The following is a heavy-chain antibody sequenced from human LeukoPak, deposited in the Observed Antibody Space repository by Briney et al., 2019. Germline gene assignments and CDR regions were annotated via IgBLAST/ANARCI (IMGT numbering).Heavy chain of an antibody. CDR1: VGSISGRGYS. J-gene: IGHJ5*02. D-gene: IGHD4-11*01. CDR3: ASSHDYGNPHWFDP. V-gene: IGHV4-30-2*01. Sequence: PSQTLSLTCAVSVGSISGRGYSWSWIRHPPGKGQEWLGYIYHSGSTYYNPSLKSRVTIPVDRAKNQFSLKLSSVTAADTAVYYCASSHDYGNPHWFDPWGQGTLVTVSS. CDR2: IYHSGST.